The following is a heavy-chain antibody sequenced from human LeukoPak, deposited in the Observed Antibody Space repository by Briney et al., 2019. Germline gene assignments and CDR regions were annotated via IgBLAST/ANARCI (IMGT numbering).Heavy chain of an antibody. D-gene: IGHD3-16*01. CDR2: INGPGDNP. CDR3: ANTRGGY. Sequence: GGSQRLSCAASGYAISSHGLTWVRQAPGKGLEWVSTINGPGDNPYYAETVKGRFTISRDNSKNALYLQMTSLRAEDTAVYYCANTRGGYWGQGTLVTVSS. V-gene: IGHV3-23*01. CDR1: GYAISSHG. J-gene: IGHJ4*02.